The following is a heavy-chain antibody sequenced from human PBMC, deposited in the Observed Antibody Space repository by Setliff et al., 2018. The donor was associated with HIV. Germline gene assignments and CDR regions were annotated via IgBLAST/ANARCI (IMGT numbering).Heavy chain of an antibody. Sequence: GGSLRLSCTASGFTFSSYTMNWVRQAPGKGLEWISYISTSGTIYYADSVKSRFTISRDDAKNSLFLQMNSLESEDTAVYYCVTGTDEWERQGWFDLWGQGTLVTVSS. CDR3: VTGTDEWERQGWFDL. CDR1: GFTFSSYT. D-gene: IGHD1-26*01. CDR2: ISTSGTI. J-gene: IGHJ5*02. V-gene: IGHV3-48*04.